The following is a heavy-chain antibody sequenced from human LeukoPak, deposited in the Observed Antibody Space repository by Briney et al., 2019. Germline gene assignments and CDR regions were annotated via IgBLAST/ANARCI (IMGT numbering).Heavy chain of an antibody. CDR1: GGSFSGYY. D-gene: IGHD5-18*01. Sequence: PSETLSLTCAVYGGSFSGYYWSWIRQPPGKGLEWIGEINHSGSTNYNPSLKSRVTISVDTSKNQFSLKLSSVTAADTAVYYCARDPAMVLFDYWGQGTLVTVSS. J-gene: IGHJ4*02. CDR2: INHSGST. CDR3: ARDPAMVLFDY. V-gene: IGHV4-34*01.